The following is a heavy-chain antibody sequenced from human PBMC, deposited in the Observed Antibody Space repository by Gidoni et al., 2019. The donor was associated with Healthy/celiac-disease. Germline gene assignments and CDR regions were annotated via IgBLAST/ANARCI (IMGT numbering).Heavy chain of an antibody. CDR2: FDPEDGET. Sequence: QVQLVQSGAEVKKPGASVKVSCKVSGYTLTELSMHWVRQAPGKGLEWMGGFDPEDGETIYAQKFQGRVTMTEDTSTDTAYMELSSLRSEDTAVYYCATGYLGWLRFPDAFDIWGQGTMVTVSS. J-gene: IGHJ3*02. CDR1: GYTLTELS. CDR3: ATGYLGWLRFPDAFDI. D-gene: IGHD5-12*01. V-gene: IGHV1-24*01.